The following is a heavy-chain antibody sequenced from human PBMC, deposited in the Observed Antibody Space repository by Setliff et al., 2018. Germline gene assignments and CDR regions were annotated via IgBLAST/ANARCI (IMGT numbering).Heavy chain of an antibody. Sequence: SLRLSCAASGFTFSSYGMHWVRQAPGKGLEGVARISYDGSDRYYGDSMRGRFTISRDNSRNTLYLEMNSLRADDTAVYYCAKDGYCSGGSCSLAIYGMNVWGQGTTVTVSS. CDR3: AKDGYCSGGSCSLAIYGMNV. V-gene: IGHV3-30*18. D-gene: IGHD2-15*01. J-gene: IGHJ6*02. CDR2: ISYDGSDR. CDR1: GFTFSSYG.